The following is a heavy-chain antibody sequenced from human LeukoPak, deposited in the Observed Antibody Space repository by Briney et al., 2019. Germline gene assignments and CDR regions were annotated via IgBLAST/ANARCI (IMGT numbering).Heavy chain of an antibody. CDR2: IGISSGNT. Sequence: VGSLRLSCAASGFTFSDYSMNWVRQAPGKGLEWISYIGISSGNTKYADSVKGRFTISGDSAKSSLYLQMNSLRVEDTAVYYCARDHNYAFDNWGQGTLVTVSS. CDR3: ARDHNYAFDN. CDR1: GFTFSDYS. V-gene: IGHV3-48*04. J-gene: IGHJ4*02. D-gene: IGHD5-24*01.